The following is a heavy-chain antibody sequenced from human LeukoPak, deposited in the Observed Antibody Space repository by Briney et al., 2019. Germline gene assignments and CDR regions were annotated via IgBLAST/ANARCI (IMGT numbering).Heavy chain of an antibody. Sequence: GGSLRLSCAASGFTFSSYAMSWVRQAPGKGLEWASAISGSGGSTYYADSVKGRFTISRDDSKNTLYLQMNSLRAEDTAVYYCAKEYSPGSRGYFDYWGQGTLVTVSS. CDR3: AKEYSPGSRGYFDY. CDR2: ISGSGGST. V-gene: IGHV3-23*01. CDR1: GFTFSSYA. D-gene: IGHD2-21*01. J-gene: IGHJ4*02.